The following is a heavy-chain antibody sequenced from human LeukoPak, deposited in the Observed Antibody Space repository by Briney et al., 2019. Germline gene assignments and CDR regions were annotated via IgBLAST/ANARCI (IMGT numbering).Heavy chain of an antibody. CDR1: GYTFTSYG. CDR2: ISAYKGNT. J-gene: IGHJ6*03. CDR3: ARVVVAATQGAYYYYMDV. Sequence: ASVKVSCKASGYTFTSYGISWVRQAPGQGLEWMGWISAYKGNTNYAQKLQGRVTMTTDTSTSTAYMELRSLRSDDTAVYYCARVVVAATQGAYYYYMDVWGKGTTVIVSS. V-gene: IGHV1-18*01. D-gene: IGHD2-15*01.